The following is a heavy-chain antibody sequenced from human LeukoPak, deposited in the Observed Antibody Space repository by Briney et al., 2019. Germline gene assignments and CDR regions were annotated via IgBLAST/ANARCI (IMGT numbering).Heavy chain of an antibody. CDR1: GFTFSSYG. CDR3: AKEYTGTFSPFPSYFDN. J-gene: IGHJ4*02. V-gene: IGHV3-23*01. D-gene: IGHD1-26*01. CDR2: ISGSGGST. Sequence: GGTLRLSCAASGFTFSSYGMSWVRQAPGKGLEWVSAISGSGGSTYYADSVKGRFTISRDNSKNTLYLQMNSLRAEDTAVYYCAKEYTGTFSPFPSYFDNWGQGTLVTVSS.